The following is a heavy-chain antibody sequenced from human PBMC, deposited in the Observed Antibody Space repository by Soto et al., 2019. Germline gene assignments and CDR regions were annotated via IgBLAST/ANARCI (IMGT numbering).Heavy chain of an antibody. CDR2: INPSGGST. D-gene: IGHD4-17*01. J-gene: IGHJ3*02. Sequence: AASVKVSCKASGYTFTSYYMHWVRQAPGQGLEWMGIINPSGGSTSYAQKFQGRVTMTRDTSTSTVYMELSSLRSEDTAAYYCARLKSGGDYVDAFDIWGQGTMVTVSS. CDR1: GYTFTSYY. CDR3: ARLKSGGDYVDAFDI. V-gene: IGHV1-46*01.